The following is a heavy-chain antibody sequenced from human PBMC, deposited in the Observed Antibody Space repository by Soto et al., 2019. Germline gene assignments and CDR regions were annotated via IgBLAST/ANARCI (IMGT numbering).Heavy chain of an antibody. Sequence: GGSLRLSCEVSGFTFSMYSMSWVRQSPGKGLKWVAKIPQEGVHWHYADSVKGRFTISRDNGKNSLYLQLNNLRAEDTAVYYCARDHLILPAHDFSYGSDVWARGATVTVSS. CDR3: ARDHLILPAHDFSYGSDV. J-gene: IGHJ6*02. V-gene: IGHV3-7*03. D-gene: IGHD2-21*02. CDR2: IPQEGVHW. CDR1: GFTFSMYS.